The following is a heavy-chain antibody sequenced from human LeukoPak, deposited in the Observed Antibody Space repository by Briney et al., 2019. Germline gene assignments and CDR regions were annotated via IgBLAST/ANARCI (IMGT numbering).Heavy chain of an antibody. D-gene: IGHD6-19*01. J-gene: IGHJ6*02. CDR1: GFTFSNYA. Sequence: GGSLRLSCAASGFTFSNYAMTWVRQAPGKGLEWVAVISYDGSNKYYADSVKGRFTISRDNSKNTLYLQMNSLRAEDTAVYYCAKDPQWLVGVTYYYYGMDVWGQGTTVTVSS. CDR3: AKDPQWLVGVTYYYYGMDV. V-gene: IGHV3-30*18. CDR2: ISYDGSNK.